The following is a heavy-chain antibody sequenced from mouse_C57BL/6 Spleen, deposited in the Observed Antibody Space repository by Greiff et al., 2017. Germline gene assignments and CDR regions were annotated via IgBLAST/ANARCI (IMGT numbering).Heavy chain of an antibody. CDR1: GYAFSSYW. CDR3: ARRGYYGNFAWFAY. V-gene: IGHV1-80*01. Sequence: QVQLQQSGAELVKPGASVKISCKASGYAFSSYWMNWVKQRPGKGLEWIGQIYPGDGDTNYNGKFKGKATLTADKSSSTAYMQLSSLTSEDSAVYFCARRGYYGNFAWFAYWGQGTLVTVSA. J-gene: IGHJ3*01. CDR2: IYPGDGDT. D-gene: IGHD2-1*01.